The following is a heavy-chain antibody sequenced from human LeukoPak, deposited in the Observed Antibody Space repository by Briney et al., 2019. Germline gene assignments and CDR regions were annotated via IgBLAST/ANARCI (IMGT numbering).Heavy chain of an antibody. V-gene: IGHV3-53*05. Sequence: GGSLRLSCATSGFIVSSSYMSWVRQAPGKGLEWVSVIYSGGSTYYADSVKGRFTISRDNSKNTLYLQMNSLRAEDTAVYYCARNPPYSSYDYWGQGTLVTVSS. D-gene: IGHD6-13*01. CDR2: IYSGGST. J-gene: IGHJ4*02. CDR1: GFIVSSSY. CDR3: ARNPPYSSYDY.